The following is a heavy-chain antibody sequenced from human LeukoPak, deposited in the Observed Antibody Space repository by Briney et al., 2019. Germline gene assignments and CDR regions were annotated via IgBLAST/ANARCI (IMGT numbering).Heavy chain of an antibody. J-gene: IGHJ4*02. CDR2: INPNSGGT. V-gene: IGHV1-2*02. D-gene: IGHD6-19*01. Sequence: ASVKVSCKASGYTFSGHYMHWVRQAPGQGLEWMGWINPNSGGTNYAQKFQGRVTMTRDTSISTAYMELSRLRSDDTAVYYCARDSRYSSGKPPMDWGQGTLVTVSS. CDR3: ARDSRYSSGKPPMD. CDR1: GYTFSGHY.